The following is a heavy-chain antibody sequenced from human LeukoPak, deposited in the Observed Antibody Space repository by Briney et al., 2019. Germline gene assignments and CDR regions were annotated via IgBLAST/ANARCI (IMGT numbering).Heavy chain of an antibody. D-gene: IGHD3-10*01. J-gene: IGHJ4*02. CDR2: IYHTGNT. CDR3: AGWFGELLSLFAY. CDR1: GYSISRGYY. Sequence: PSETLSLTCGVSGYSISRGYYWGWIRQPPGEGLEWIGSIYHTGNTYYNPSLKSRVTISVDTSKNQFSLKVRSVTAADTAVYYCAGWFGELLSLFAYWGQGTLVTVSS. V-gene: IGHV4-38-2*01.